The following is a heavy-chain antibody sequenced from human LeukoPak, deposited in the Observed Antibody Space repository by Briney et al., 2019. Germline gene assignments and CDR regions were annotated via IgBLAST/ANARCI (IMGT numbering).Heavy chain of an antibody. J-gene: IGHJ4*02. CDR3: ARLGASGSYVDY. CDR2: IYYSGST. V-gene: IGHV4-39*01. Sequence: PSETLSLTCTVSGGSISSSSYYWGWIRQPPGKGLEWIGSIYYSGSTYYNPSLKSRVTISVDTSKNQFSLKLSSVTAADTAVYYCARLGASGSYVDYWGQGTLVTVSS. CDR1: GGSISSSSYY. D-gene: IGHD1-26*01.